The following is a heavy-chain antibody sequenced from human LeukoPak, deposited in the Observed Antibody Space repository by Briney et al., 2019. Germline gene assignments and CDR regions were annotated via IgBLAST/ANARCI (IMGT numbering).Heavy chain of an antibody. CDR1: GGTFSSYA. CDR3: ARGSMVSRYFDWLLLFDY. Sequence: SVKVSCKASGGTFSSYAISWVRQAPGQGLEWMGGIIPIFGTANYAQKFQGRVTITADKSTSTAYMELSSLRSEDTAVYYCARGSMVSRYFDWLLLFDYWGQGTLVTVSS. D-gene: IGHD3-9*01. J-gene: IGHJ4*02. V-gene: IGHV1-69*06. CDR2: IIPIFGTA.